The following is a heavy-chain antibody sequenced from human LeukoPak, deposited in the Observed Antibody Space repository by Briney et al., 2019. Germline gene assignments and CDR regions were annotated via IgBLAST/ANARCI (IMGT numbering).Heavy chain of an antibody. J-gene: IGHJ4*02. D-gene: IGHD2-8*01. CDR1: GGSINSYY. CDR2: IYYSGST. Sequence: SETLSLTCTVSGGSINSYYWSWIRQPPGKGLEWIGYIYYSGSTYSNPSLKSRVTISLDTSKNQFSLRLSSVTAADTAVYYCSRENGAFSPFGYWGQGILVTV. CDR3: SRENGAFSPFGY. V-gene: IGHV4-59*12.